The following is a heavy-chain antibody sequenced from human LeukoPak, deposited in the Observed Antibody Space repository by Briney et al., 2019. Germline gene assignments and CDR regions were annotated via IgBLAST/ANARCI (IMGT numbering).Heavy chain of an antibody. CDR1: GGSISSYY. CDR2: IYYSGST. D-gene: IGHD2-2*02. J-gene: IGHJ6*02. Sequence: SGTLSLTCTVSGGSISSYYWSWIRQPPGKGLEWIGYIYYSGSTNYNPSLKSRVTISVDTSKNQFSLKLSSVTAADTAVYYCARDCSSTSCYTGMDVWGQGTTVTVSS. CDR3: ARDCSSTSCYTGMDV. V-gene: IGHV4-59*01.